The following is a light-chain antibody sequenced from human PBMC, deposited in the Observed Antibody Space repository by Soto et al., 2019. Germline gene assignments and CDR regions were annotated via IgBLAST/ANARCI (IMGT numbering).Light chain of an antibody. CDR1: RSNIGSNT. Sequence: QSVLTQPPSASGTPGQRVTISCSGSRSNIGSNTVNWYQQLPGSAPKLLIYSNNQRPSGVPDRFSGSKSGTSASLAINGLQSGDEADYYCGAWDESLNGYVFGTGTKLTVL. CDR3: GAWDESLNGYV. J-gene: IGLJ1*01. CDR2: SNN. V-gene: IGLV1-44*01.